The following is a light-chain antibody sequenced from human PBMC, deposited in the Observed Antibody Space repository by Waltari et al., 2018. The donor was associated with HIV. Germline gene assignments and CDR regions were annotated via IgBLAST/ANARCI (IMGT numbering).Light chain of an antibody. V-gene: IGLV1-47*01. CDR2: RYN. CDR3: AAWDDILSGWV. CDR1: SANIGNT. Sequence: QAVLTQPPSASGAPRQRITISCSGRSANIGNTVYWYQQLPGTAPKDLIYRYNQRPSGVPDRFSGSRSGTSASLDVSGLRSEDEANYICAAWDDILSGWVFGGGTKLTVL. J-gene: IGLJ3*02.